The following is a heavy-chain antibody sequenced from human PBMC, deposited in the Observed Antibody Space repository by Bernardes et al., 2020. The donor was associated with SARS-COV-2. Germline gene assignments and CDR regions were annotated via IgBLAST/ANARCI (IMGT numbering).Heavy chain of an antibody. J-gene: IGHJ6*02. V-gene: IGHV3-30*18. D-gene: IGHD3-3*01. Sequence: GGSLRLSCAASGFTFSSYGMHWVRQAPGKGLEWVAVISYDGSNKYYADSVKGRFTISRDNSKNTLYLQMNSLRAEDTAVYYCAKDFLNYDFWSGYLTVHDYYYYYGMDVWGQGTTVTVSS. CDR3: AKDFLNYDFWSGYLTVHDYYYYYGMDV. CDR2: ISYDGSNK. CDR1: GFTFSSYG.